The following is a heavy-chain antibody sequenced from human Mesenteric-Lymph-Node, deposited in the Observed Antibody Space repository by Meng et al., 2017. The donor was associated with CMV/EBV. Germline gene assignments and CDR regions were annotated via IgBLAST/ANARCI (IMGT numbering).Heavy chain of an antibody. J-gene: IGHJ6*02. Sequence: GESLKISCVVSGLSFSNSWMTWVRQAPGKGLEWLSSISGSGGMTHYTDSVKGRFTISRDNSKNTLYLQMNTLRAEDTAVYYCASYRTAYYYYGMDVWGQGTTVTVSS. CDR3: ASYRTAYYYYGMDV. D-gene: IGHD2-2*02. CDR2: ISGSGGMT. V-gene: IGHV3-23*01. CDR1: GLSFSNSW.